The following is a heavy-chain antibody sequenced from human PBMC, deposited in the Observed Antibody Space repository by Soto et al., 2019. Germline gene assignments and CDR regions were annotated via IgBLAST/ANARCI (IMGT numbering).Heavy chain of an antibody. J-gene: IGHJ4*02. Sequence: QVTLKESGPVLVKPTETLTLTCTVSGFSLSNARMGVSWIRQPPGKALEWLAHIFSNDEKSYSTFLKSRLTISKDTSKSQVVLTMTNMDPVDTATYYCARASYYYDSSGYYQYFDYWGQGTLVTVSS. CDR2: IFSNDEK. V-gene: IGHV2-26*01. CDR1: GFSLSNARMG. D-gene: IGHD3-22*01. CDR3: ARASYYYDSSGYYQYFDY.